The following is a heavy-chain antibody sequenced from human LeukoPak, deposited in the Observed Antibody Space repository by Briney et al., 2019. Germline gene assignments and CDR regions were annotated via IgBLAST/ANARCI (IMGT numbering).Heavy chain of an antibody. J-gene: IGHJ6*02. CDR3: ARQPAANLYYYYGMDV. V-gene: IGHV1-46*01. D-gene: IGHD2-2*01. CDR2: INPSGGST. Sequence: ASVNVSFKASGYTFTSYYMHWVRQAPGQGLEWMGIINPSGGSTSYAQRFQGRVTMTRDTSTSAVYMELSSLRSEDTAVYYCARQPAANLYYYYGMDVWGQGTTVTVSS. CDR1: GYTFTSYY.